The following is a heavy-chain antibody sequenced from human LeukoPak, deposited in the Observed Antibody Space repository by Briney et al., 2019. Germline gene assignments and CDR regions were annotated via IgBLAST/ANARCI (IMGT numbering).Heavy chain of an antibody. CDR2: IIPIYGTP. Sequence: SVKVSCKAPGGTLSGYAISWVRQAPGQGLEWMGGIIPIYGTPHSAQKFQGRVTITTDESTSTAFMDLSSLRSEDTAVYYCARGKLGYYYYHMDAWGKGTTVTVSS. CDR1: GGTLSGYA. J-gene: IGHJ6*03. CDR3: ARGKLGYYYYHMDA. D-gene: IGHD3-3*02. V-gene: IGHV1-69*05.